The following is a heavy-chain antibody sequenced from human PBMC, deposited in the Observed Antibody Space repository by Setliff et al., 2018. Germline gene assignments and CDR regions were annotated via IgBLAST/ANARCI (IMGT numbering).Heavy chain of an antibody. CDR3: RYWSGYYNNDY. CDR2: INHSGST. Sequence: SETLSLTCNVSGGSISTSNYYWGWIRQSPGKGLEWIGEINHSGSTNYNPSLKSRLTISVDASTNQFSLKLYSVTAADTAVYYCRYWSGYYNNDYWGQGTLVTVSS. D-gene: IGHD3-3*01. CDR1: GGSISTSNYY. V-gene: IGHV4-39*07. J-gene: IGHJ4*02.